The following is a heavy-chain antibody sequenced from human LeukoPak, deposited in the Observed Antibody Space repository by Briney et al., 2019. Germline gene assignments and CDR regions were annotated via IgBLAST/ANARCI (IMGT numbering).Heavy chain of an antibody. CDR1: GFTFCDYG. D-gene: IGHD6-19*01. J-gene: IGHJ4*02. CDR3: TKDLMTGYSSGWYLGY. Sequence: GGSLRLSCTGSGFTFCDYGMSWVRQAPGKGLEWVSVSSGSDDSTHYADSVKGRFIMSRDNSENTLYLQMNSLRAEDTALYYCTKDLMTGYSSGWYLGYWGQGTLVTVSS. V-gene: IGHV3-23*01. CDR2: SSGSDDST.